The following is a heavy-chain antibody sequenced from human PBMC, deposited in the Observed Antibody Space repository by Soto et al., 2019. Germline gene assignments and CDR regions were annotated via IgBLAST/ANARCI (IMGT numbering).Heavy chain of an antibody. CDR3: ARGKGRRITIFGVERGGMDV. J-gene: IGHJ6*02. CDR2: INHSGST. CDR1: GESFSGYY. D-gene: IGHD3-3*01. V-gene: IGHV4-34*01. Sequence: SETLSLTCAVYGESFSGYYWSWIRQPPGKGLEWSGEINHSGSTNYNPSPKSRVTISVDTSKNHFSLKLSSVTAADTAVYYCARGKGRRITIFGVERGGMDVWRQGTTVTASS.